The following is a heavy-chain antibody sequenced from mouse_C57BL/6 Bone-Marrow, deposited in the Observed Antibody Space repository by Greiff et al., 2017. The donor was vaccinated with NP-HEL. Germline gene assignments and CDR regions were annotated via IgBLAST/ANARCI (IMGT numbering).Heavy chain of an antibody. CDR3: ARSAWAMDY. Sequence: QVHVKQPGAELVKPGASVKLSCKASGYTFTSYWMHWVKQRPGQGLEWIGMIHPNSGSTNYKEKFKSKATLTVDKSSSTAYMQLSSLTSEDSAVYYCARSAWAMDYWGQGTSVTVSA. CDR2: IHPNSGST. CDR1: GYTFTSYW. J-gene: IGHJ4*01. V-gene: IGHV1-64*01.